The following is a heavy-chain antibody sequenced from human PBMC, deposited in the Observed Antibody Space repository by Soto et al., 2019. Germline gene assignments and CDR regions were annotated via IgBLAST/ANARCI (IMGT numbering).Heavy chain of an antibody. J-gene: IGHJ4*02. Sequence: SETLSLTCTVSGGSISGSVFSWSWIRHPPGKGLEWIGYIYHTGSTYYSPSLKSRLTMSVDTSKNQFSLKLTSVTAADTAVYYCARRDDFWSGYSIDYWGLGTLVTVSS. V-gene: IGHV4-30-2*01. CDR2: IYHTGST. CDR3: ARRDDFWSGYSIDY. CDR1: GGSISGSVFS. D-gene: IGHD3-3*01.